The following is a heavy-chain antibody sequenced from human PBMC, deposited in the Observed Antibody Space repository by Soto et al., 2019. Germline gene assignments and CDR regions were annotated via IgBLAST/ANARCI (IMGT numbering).Heavy chain of an antibody. V-gene: IGHV1-18*01. Sequence: QVQLVQSGAEVKKPGASVKVSCKASGYTFTTYGISWVRQAPGQGLEWRGWINGYNDNTNYAQKLQGRVTMTTDTPTSTAYMELRSLRSDDTAVYYCARDPVAGTYFDYWGQGTLVTVSS. J-gene: IGHJ4*02. CDR3: ARDPVAGTYFDY. D-gene: IGHD6-19*01. CDR1: GYTFTTYG. CDR2: INGYNDNT.